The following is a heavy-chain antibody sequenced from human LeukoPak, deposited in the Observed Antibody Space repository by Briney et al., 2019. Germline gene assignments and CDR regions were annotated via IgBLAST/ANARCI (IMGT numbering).Heavy chain of an antibody. Sequence: PGGSLRLSCAASGFTFSSYGMSWVRQAPGKGLEWVSAISGSGGSTYYADSVKGRFTISRDNPKNTLYLQMNSLRAEDTAVYYCAKPAVKTQSIAVAGGYYMDVWGKGTTVTVSS. CDR3: AKPAVKTQSIAVAGGYYMDV. CDR2: ISGSGGST. J-gene: IGHJ6*03. V-gene: IGHV3-23*01. CDR1: GFTFSSYG. D-gene: IGHD6-19*01.